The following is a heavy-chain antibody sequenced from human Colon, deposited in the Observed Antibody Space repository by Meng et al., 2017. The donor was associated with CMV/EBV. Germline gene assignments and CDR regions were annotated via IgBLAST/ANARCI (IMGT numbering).Heavy chain of an antibody. J-gene: IGHJ4*02. CDR3: AKPFGYYGSGNFEKYYFES. D-gene: IGHD3-10*01. V-gene: IGHV3-30*18. Sequence: FNSFGIHWVRLAPGKGLEWVAVISYDGSKKFYVDSVRGRFTISRDNSKDTLYLQMDSLRVEDTALYYCAKPFGYYGSGNFEKYYFESWGQGTLVTVSS. CDR2: ISYDGSKK. CDR1: FNSFG.